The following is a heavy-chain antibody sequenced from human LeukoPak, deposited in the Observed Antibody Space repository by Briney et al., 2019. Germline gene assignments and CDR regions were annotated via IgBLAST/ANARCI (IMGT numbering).Heavy chain of an antibody. V-gene: IGHV4-30-2*01. CDR1: GGSISSGGYS. Sequence: SQALSLTCAVSGGSISSGGYSWSWIRQPPGKGLEWIGYIYHSGSTYYNPSLKSRVTISVDRSKSQFSLKLSSVTAADTAVYYCARGAVGWRKIGAFDIWGQGTMVTLSS. J-gene: IGHJ3*02. CDR2: IYHSGST. D-gene: IGHD1-26*01. CDR3: ARGAVGWRKIGAFDI.